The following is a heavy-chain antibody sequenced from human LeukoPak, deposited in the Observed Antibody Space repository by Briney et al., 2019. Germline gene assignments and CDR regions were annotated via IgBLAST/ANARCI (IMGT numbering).Heavy chain of an antibody. Sequence: PSETLSLTCTVSGGSISSYYWSWIRQPPGKGLEWIGYIYYSGSTNYNPSLKSRVTISVDTSKNQFSLKLSSVTAADTAVYYCARPRGSYASDAFDIWGQGTMVTVSS. D-gene: IGHD1-26*01. V-gene: IGHV4-59*08. CDR3: ARPRGSYASDAFDI. CDR2: IYYSGST. J-gene: IGHJ3*02. CDR1: GGSISSYY.